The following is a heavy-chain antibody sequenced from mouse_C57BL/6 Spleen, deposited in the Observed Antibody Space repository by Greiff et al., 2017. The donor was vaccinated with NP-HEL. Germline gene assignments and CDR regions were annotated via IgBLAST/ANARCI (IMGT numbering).Heavy chain of an antibody. CDR3: TREYYGSSLFDY. J-gene: IGHJ2*01. V-gene: IGHV1-15*01. CDR1: GYTFTDYE. Sequence: VQLQQSGAELVRPGASVTLSCKASGYTFTDYEMHWVKQTPVHGLEWIGAIDPETGGTDYNQKFKGKAILTADKSSSTAYMELRSLTSEDSAVYYCTREYYGSSLFDYWGQGTTLTVSS. D-gene: IGHD1-1*01. CDR2: IDPETGGT.